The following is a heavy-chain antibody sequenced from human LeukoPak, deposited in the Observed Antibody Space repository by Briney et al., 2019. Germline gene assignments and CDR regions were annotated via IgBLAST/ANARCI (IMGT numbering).Heavy chain of an antibody. CDR2: ISGSGGST. CDR1: GLTFGSFA. Sequence: GGSRGLSWEASGLTFGSFAMGGFARAQGKGWGWVSPISGSGGSTYYADSVKGRFTISRDNSKNTLYLQMNSLRAEDTAVYYCARDYDPSGYDIPLGYWGQGTLVTVSS. V-gene: IGHV3-23*01. J-gene: IGHJ4*02. D-gene: IGHD5-12*01. CDR3: ARDYDPSGYDIPLGY.